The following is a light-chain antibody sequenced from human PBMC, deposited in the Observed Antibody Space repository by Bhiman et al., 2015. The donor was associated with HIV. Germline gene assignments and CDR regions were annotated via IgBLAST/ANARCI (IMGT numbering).Light chain of an antibody. CDR3: QAWDSSSGGV. Sequence: QSVLTQPPSVSGAPGQKITISCTGTGSDIGADFDVHWYQYLPGEVPRLLIYETINRPSGVPERFSGTNSGNTATLTISGTQAMDEADYYCQAWDSSSGGVFGTGTKVTVL. J-gene: IGLJ1*01. V-gene: IGLV1-40*01. CDR2: ETI. CDR1: GSDIGADFD.